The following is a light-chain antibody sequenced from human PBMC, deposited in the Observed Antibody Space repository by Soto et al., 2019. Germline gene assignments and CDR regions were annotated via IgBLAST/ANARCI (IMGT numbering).Light chain of an antibody. CDR1: SSDVGGYNY. CDR2: HVS. V-gene: IGLV2-14*01. CDR3: SSYTSTRTYV. Sequence: QSVLTQPASVSGSPGQSITISCTGTSSDVGGYNYVSWYQQYPGKAPKLMIYHVSNRPSGVSNRFSGSKSGNSASLTISGLQAEDEADYYCSSYTSTRTYVFGTGTKVT. J-gene: IGLJ1*01.